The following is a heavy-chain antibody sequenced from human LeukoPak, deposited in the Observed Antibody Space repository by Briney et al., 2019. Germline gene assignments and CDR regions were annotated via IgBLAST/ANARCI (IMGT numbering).Heavy chain of an antibody. CDR2: IYYSGST. J-gene: IGHJ3*02. CDR3: AKYDSSGLGAFDI. Sequence: SETLSLTCTVSGGSISSGGYYWSWIGQHPGKGLEWIGYIYYSGSTYYNPSLKSRVTISVDTSKNQFSLKLSSVTAAETAVYYCAKYDSSGLGAFDIWGQGTMVTVSS. CDR1: GGSISSGGYY. D-gene: IGHD3-22*01. V-gene: IGHV4-31*03.